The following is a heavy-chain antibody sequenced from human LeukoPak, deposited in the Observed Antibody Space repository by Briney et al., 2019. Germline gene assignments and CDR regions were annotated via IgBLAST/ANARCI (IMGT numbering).Heavy chain of an antibody. V-gene: IGHV1-2*02. CDR1: GGTFSSYA. J-gene: IGHJ4*02. CDR2: INPNSGGT. CDR3: ARAETITYYDFWSGSTPYYFDY. Sequence: EASVKVSCKASGGTFSSYAISWVRQAPGQGLEWMGWINPNSGGTNYAQKFQGRVTMTRDTSISTAYMELSRLRSDDTAVYYCARAETITYYDFWSGSTPYYFDYWGQGTLVTVSS. D-gene: IGHD3-3*01.